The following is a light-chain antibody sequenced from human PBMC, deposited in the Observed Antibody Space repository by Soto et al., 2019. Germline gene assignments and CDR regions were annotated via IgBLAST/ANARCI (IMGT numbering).Light chain of an antibody. CDR3: QQRSNWLFT. CDR1: QSVSSY. V-gene: IGKV3-11*01. J-gene: IGKJ4*01. Sequence: ETVLTQSPATLSLSPGERATLSCRASQSVSSYLAWYQQKPGQAPRLLIYDASNRATGIPARFSGSGSGTDFTLTISSLEPEDFAVYYYQQRSNWLFTFGGGTKVDIK. CDR2: DAS.